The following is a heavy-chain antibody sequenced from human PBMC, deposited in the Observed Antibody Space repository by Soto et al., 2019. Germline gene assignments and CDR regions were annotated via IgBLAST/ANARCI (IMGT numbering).Heavy chain of an antibody. Sequence: SETLSLTCTVSGGSVSNSNYYWGWIRQAPGKGLEWIGSVYYRGRSYSKSSVKSRVTISVDTTKNQFSLNLNSVTASDTAVYFCVSQRTSVLTQAYFDYWGPGALVTVSS. CDR3: VSQRTSVLTQAYFDY. CDR1: GGSVSNSNYY. V-gene: IGHV4-39*01. J-gene: IGHJ4*02. D-gene: IGHD2-8*01. CDR2: VYYRGRS.